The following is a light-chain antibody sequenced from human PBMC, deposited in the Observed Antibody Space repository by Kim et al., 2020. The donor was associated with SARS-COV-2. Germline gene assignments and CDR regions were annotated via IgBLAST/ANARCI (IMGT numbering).Light chain of an antibody. V-gene: IGKV3-11*01. CDR2: DTS. J-gene: IGKJ4*01. CDR3: QQRNDWPLT. CDR1: QSVSKY. Sequence: EVVLTQSPATLSLSPGERATLSCRASQSVSKYLAWYQQKPGQAPRLLIYDTSNRATGIPTRFTGSGSGTDFSLTISSLEPEDFAVCYCQQRNDWPLTFGGGTKVDIK.